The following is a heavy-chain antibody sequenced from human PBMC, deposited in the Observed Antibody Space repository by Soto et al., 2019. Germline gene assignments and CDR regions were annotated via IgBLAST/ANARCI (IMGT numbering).Heavy chain of an antibody. Sequence: GSLRLSCAASGFTFSSYEMNWVRQAPGKGLEWVSYISSSGSTIYYADSVKGRFTISRDNAKNSLYLQMNSLRAEDTAVYYCARPNVDTAMVELGNYYYYGMDVWGQGTTVTVSS. D-gene: IGHD5-18*01. CDR3: ARPNVDTAMVELGNYYYYGMDV. CDR1: GFTFSSYE. V-gene: IGHV3-48*03. CDR2: ISSSGSTI. J-gene: IGHJ6*02.